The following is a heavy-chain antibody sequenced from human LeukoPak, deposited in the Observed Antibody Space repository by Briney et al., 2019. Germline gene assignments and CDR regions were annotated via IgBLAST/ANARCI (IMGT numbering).Heavy chain of an antibody. V-gene: IGHV4-39*07. J-gene: IGHJ5*02. CDR2: IYYAGST. CDR3: VRVGAAGWFDP. Sequence: SETLSLTCTVSGGSIKSGSYYWGWIRQPPGKGLEWIGHIYYAGSTSYNVSLESRLTVSIDTSKNQFSLKLGSVTAADTAVYHCVRVGAAGWFDPWGQGTLVTVSS. D-gene: IGHD6-25*01. CDR1: GGSIKSGSYY.